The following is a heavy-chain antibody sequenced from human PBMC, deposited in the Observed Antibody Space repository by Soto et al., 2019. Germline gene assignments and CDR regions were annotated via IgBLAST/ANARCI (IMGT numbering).Heavy chain of an antibody. CDR3: AHIGISTWFTY. Sequence: QITLKESGPTLVKPTQTLTLTCTFSGFSLSTRGVGVGWIRQPPGKALEWLALIYWDDDKRYSPSLRSRLTITKDTSKNQVVLTLTNMDPVDTATYHCAHIGISTWFTYWGQGTLVPVSS. V-gene: IGHV2-5*02. CDR2: IYWDDDK. CDR1: GFSLSTRGVG. J-gene: IGHJ4*02. D-gene: IGHD3-10*01.